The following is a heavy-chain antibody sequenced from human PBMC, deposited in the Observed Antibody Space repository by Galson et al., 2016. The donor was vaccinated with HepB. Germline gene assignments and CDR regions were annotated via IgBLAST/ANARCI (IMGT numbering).Heavy chain of an antibody. Sequence: SLRLSCAASGFTFSSYGMHWVRQAPGKGLEWVAAISSDGGEKLYSDSVKGRFTISRDNSKNTLYVQMNSLRAEDTAVYNCAKNPVRGHWYFDLWGRGTLVTVSA. CDR1: GFTFSSYG. D-gene: IGHD4-17*01. CDR2: ISSDGGEK. V-gene: IGHV3-30*18. CDR3: AKNPVRGHWYFDL. J-gene: IGHJ2*01.